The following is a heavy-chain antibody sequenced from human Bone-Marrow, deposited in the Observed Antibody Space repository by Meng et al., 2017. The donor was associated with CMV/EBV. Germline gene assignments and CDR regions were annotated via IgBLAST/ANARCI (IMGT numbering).Heavy chain of an antibody. V-gene: IGHV1-2*02. D-gene: IGHD6-13*01. J-gene: IGHJ4*02. CDR3: ARAGQAAAGLLYYFDL. CDR1: GYNFTGHS. CDR2: ISPHSGDT. Sequence: SGYNFTGHSLYWVRQAPGQGPEWMGWISPHSGDTNYAQKFQGRVTLTRDTSISTAYMELISLRSDDTAVYFCARAGQAAAGLLYYFDLWGQGTLVTVSS.